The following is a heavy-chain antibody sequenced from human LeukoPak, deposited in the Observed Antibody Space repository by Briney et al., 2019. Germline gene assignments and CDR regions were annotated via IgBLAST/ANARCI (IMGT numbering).Heavy chain of an antibody. V-gene: IGHV4-61*08. D-gene: IGHD1-1*01. CDR3: VRGPTRYYFDY. CDR1: GGSISSGGYY. Sequence: PSETLSLTCTVSGGSISSGGYYWSWIRQPPGKGLEWIGHIFYRGSTNHNPSLKSRVTISLDTSNNQFSLKLSFVTTADTAVYFCVRGPTRYYFDYWGQGTLVTVSS. CDR2: IFYRGST. J-gene: IGHJ4*02.